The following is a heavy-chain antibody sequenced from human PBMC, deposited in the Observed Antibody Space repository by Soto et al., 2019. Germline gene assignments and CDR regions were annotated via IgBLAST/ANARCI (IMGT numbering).Heavy chain of an antibody. CDR1: GDSISSDKW. CDR3: ARGETQQQRDY. V-gene: IGHV4-4*02. Sequence: QVQLQESGPGLVKPSGTLSLTCAVSGDSISSDKWWSWIRQPPGKGLQWMGEIYHSGSTKYNPSLKSRVIISVDKSKNQFSLKLSSVTDADTAVYYCARGETQQQRDYWGQGTLVTVSS. J-gene: IGHJ4*02. CDR2: IYHSGST. D-gene: IGHD6-13*01.